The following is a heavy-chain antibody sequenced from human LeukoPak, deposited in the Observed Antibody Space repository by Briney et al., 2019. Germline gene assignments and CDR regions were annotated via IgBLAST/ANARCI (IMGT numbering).Heavy chain of an antibody. CDR1: GGTFSSYA. J-gene: IGHJ4*02. CDR2: ISAYNGDT. Sequence: ASVKVSCKASGGTFSSYAISWVRQAPGQGLEWMGWISAYNGDTNYAQKLQGRVTLTTDTSTSTAYMELRSLTSDDTAVYYCARDLLIGESTMDYWGQGTLVTVSS. V-gene: IGHV1-18*01. CDR3: ARDLLIGESTMDY. D-gene: IGHD3-10*01.